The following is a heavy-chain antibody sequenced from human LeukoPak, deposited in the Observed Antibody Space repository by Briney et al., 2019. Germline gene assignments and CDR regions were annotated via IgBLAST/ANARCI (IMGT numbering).Heavy chain of an antibody. D-gene: IGHD2-2*01. J-gene: IGHJ3*02. V-gene: IGHV3-20*04. CDR3: ARGRYCSSTSCYLGAFDI. Sequence: GGALSLSCAASGFTFDDYGMGWVRPAPGKGLEWVSVINWNGGSTGYADSVKGRFTISRDNAKNSLYLQMNSLRAEDTALYYWARGRYCSSTSCYLGAFDIWGQGTMVTVSS. CDR1: GFTFDDYG. CDR2: INWNGGST.